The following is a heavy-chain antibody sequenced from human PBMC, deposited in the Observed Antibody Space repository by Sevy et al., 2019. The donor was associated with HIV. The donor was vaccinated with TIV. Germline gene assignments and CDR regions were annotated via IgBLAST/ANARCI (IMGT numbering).Heavy chain of an antibody. V-gene: IGHV1-18*01. D-gene: IGHD1-26*01. CDR3: ARSDIVGATPNYYYYYYMDV. J-gene: IGHJ6*03. CDR1: GYTFTSYG. Sequence: ASVKVSCKASGYTFTSYGISWVRQAPGQGLEWMGWISAYNGNTNYAQKLQGRVTMTTDTSTSTAYMELGSLRSDDTAVYYCARSDIVGATPNYYYYYYMDVWGKGTTVTVSS. CDR2: ISAYNGNT.